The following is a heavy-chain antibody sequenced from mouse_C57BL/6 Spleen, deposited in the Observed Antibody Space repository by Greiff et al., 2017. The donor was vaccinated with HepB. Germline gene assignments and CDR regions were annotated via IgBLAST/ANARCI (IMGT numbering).Heavy chain of an antibody. CDR2: IYPGSGST. V-gene: IGHV1-55*01. Sequence: QVQLQQSGAELVKPGASVKMSCKASGYTFTSYWITWVKQRPGQGLEWIGDIYPGSGSTNYNEKFKSKATLTVDTSSSTAYMQLSSLTSEDSAVYYCARVYGSSYCFDYWGQGTTLTVSS. CDR1: GYTFTSYW. CDR3: ARVYGSSYCFDY. D-gene: IGHD1-1*01. J-gene: IGHJ2*01.